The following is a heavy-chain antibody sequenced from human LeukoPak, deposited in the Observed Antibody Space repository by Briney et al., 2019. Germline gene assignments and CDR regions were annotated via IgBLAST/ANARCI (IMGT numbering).Heavy chain of an antibody. J-gene: IGHJ4*02. D-gene: IGHD2-15*01. V-gene: IGHV1-69*05. CDR1: GGTFSSYA. Sequence: SVKVSCKASGGTFSSYAISWVRQAPGQGLEWMGGIIPIFGTANYAQKFQGRVTITTDESTSTAYMELSSLRSEDTAVYYCTTSKEVRYSYYFDYWGQGTLVTVSS. CDR3: TTSKEVRYSYYFDY. CDR2: IIPIFGTA.